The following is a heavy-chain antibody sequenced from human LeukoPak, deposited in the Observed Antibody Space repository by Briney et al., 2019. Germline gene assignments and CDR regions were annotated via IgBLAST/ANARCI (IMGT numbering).Heavy chain of an antibody. D-gene: IGHD5-18*01. CDR2: ISSSSSYI. CDR1: GITFNSYT. V-gene: IGHV3-21*01. J-gene: IGHJ4*02. CDR3: AKLGEGGYSYDYLPYYFDY. Sequence: SGGSLRLSCAASGITFNSYTMNWVRQAPGKGLEWVSSISSSSSYIYYADSVKGRFTISRDNSKNTLYLQMNSLRAEDTAVYYCAKLGEGGYSYDYLPYYFDYWGQGTLVTVSS.